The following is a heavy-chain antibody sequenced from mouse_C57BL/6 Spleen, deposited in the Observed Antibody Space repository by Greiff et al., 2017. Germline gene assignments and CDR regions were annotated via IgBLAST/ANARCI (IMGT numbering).Heavy chain of an antibody. D-gene: IGHD1-1*01. J-gene: IGHJ2*01. V-gene: IGHV5-4*01. CDR3: ARDGGLLRGEYLDY. CDR2: ISGGGSYT. Sequence: EVKLVESGGGLVKPGGSLKLSCAASGFTFSSYAMSWVRQTPDKRLEWVATISGGGSYTYYPANVKGRFTISRDNAKNNLYLQMSRLKSEDTAMYYCARDGGLLRGEYLDYWGKGTTLTVAS. CDR1: GFTFSSYA.